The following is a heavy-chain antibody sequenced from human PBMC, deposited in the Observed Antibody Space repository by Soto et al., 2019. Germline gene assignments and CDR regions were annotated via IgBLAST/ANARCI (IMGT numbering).Heavy chain of an antibody. Sequence: QVQVVQSGAEVKKPGSSVKVSCKASGGTFSNYAISWVRQAPGHGLEWVGGIIPLTETPVYAQTVQGRLTITADEITSAAYMELSSLRSDDTAVYYCAIGTRNGCTCDCWGQGTLVTVSS. D-gene: IGHD1-1*01. J-gene: IGHJ4*02. CDR3: AIGTRNGCTCDC. CDR1: GGTFSNYA. CDR2: IIPLTETP. V-gene: IGHV1-69*01.